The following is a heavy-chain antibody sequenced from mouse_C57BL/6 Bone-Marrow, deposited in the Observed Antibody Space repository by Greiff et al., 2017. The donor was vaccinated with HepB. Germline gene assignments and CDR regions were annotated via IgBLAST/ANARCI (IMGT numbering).Heavy chain of an antibody. J-gene: IGHJ3*01. CDR2: INPNNGGT. D-gene: IGHD2-3*01. CDR3: ARGLLGAY. CDR1: GYTFTDYN. V-gene: IGHV1-18*01. Sequence: EVQLQESGPELVKPGASVKIPCKASGYTFTDYNMDWVKQSHGKSLEWIGDINPNNGGTIYNQKFKGKATLTVDKSSSTAYMELRSLTSEDTAVYYCARGLLGAYWGQGTLVTVSA.